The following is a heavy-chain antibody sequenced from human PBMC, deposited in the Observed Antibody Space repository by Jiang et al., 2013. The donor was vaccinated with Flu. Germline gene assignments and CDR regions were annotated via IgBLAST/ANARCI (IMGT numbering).Heavy chain of an antibody. CDR2: IYYSGDT. J-gene: IGHJ6*02. D-gene: IGHD2-2*01. CDR1: GGSVSSGSYY. Sequence: GLVKPSETLSLTCTVSGGSVSSGSYYWSWIRQPPGKGLEWIGYIYYSGDTKYNPSLRGRVTISVDTSKNQFSLKLTSVTAADTAIFYCARDGCSSTNCYTGNYYGLDVWGPGTTVTVSS. CDR3: ARDGCSSTNCYTGNYYGLDV. V-gene: IGHV4-61*01.